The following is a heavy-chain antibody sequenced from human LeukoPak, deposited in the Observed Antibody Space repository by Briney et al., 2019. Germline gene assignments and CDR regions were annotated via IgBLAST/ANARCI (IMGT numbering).Heavy chain of an antibody. CDR1: GGTFSTYA. CDR3: ARRTHYYGSGIDYGMDV. D-gene: IGHD3-10*01. CDR2: ILPIFDMA. Sequence: SVKVSCEASGGTFSTYAITWVRQAPGQGLEWMGRILPIFDMANYAQKFQGRVTITADKSTSTAYMELSSLRSEDTAVYYCARRTHYYGSGIDYGMDVWGQGTTVTVSS. J-gene: IGHJ6*02. V-gene: IGHV1-69*04.